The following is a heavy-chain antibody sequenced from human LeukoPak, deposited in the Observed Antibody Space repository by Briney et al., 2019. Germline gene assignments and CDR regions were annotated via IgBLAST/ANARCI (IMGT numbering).Heavy chain of an antibody. Sequence: GGSLRRSCAASGFSFNYYWMTWVRQAPGKGLEWVANIKHDGGEKYYVDSVKGRFTISRDNANNSIYLQMNSLRAEDAAIYYCARDRRILGAAGTALDSWGQGTLVTVSS. CDR3: ARDRRILGAAGTALDS. CDR1: GFSFNYYW. CDR2: IKHDGGEK. D-gene: IGHD6-13*01. J-gene: IGHJ4*02. V-gene: IGHV3-7*03.